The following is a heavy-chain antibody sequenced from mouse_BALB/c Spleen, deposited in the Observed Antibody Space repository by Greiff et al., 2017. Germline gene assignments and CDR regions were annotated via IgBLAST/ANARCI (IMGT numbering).Heavy chain of an antibody. Sequence: QVQLKESGPGLVAPSQSLSITCTVSGFSLTSYGVHWVRQPPGKGLEWLGVIWAGGSTNYNSALMSRLSISKDNSKSQVFLKMNSLQTDDTAMYYCARDSPYYYGSSYFDYWGQGTTLTVSS. CDR3: ARDSPYYYGSSYFDY. D-gene: IGHD1-1*01. CDR1: GFSLTSYG. V-gene: IGHV2-9*02. J-gene: IGHJ2*01. CDR2: IWAGGST.